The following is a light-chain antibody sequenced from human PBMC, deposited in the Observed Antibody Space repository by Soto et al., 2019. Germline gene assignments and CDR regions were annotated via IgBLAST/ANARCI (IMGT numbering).Light chain of an antibody. Sequence: DIVMTQSPDSLAVSLGERATINCKSSQSVLYSSNNKNYLAWYQQKPGQPPKLLIYWASTRESGVPDRFSGSGSGTDFTLTISRLEPEDFAVYYCQQYGSSPRYTFGQGTKLEIK. V-gene: IGKV4-1*01. CDR1: QSVLYSSNNKNY. CDR3: QQYGSSPRYT. CDR2: WAS. J-gene: IGKJ2*01.